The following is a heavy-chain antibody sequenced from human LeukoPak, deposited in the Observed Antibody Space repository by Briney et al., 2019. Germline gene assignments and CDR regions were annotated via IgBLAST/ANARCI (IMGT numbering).Heavy chain of an antibody. CDR2: ISGSGGST. Sequence: GGSLRLSCAASGFTFSSYAMSRVRQAPGKGLEWVSAISGSGGSTYYADSVKGRFTISRDNSKNTLYLQMNSLRAEDTAVYYCAKTRWELLTGDYFDYWGQGTLVTVSS. CDR3: AKTRWELLTGDYFDY. D-gene: IGHD1-26*01. CDR1: GFTFSSYA. V-gene: IGHV3-23*01. J-gene: IGHJ4*02.